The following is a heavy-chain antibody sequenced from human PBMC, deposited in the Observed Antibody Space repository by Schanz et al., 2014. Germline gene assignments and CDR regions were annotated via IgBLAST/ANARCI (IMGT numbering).Heavy chain of an antibody. D-gene: IGHD1-26*01. CDR3: ARDSGSHYLVDY. V-gene: IGHV3-48*01. J-gene: IGHJ4*02. CDR1: AFIFRSYS. CDR2: ISRSSSTI. Sequence: EVQLVESGAGLEQPGGSLRLSCAASAFIFRSYSMHWVRQAPGKGLEWISYISRSSSTIYYANSVRGRFTISRDKAKNTLYLQMSSLRAEDTAVYYCARDSGSHYLVDYWGQGTLVTVSS.